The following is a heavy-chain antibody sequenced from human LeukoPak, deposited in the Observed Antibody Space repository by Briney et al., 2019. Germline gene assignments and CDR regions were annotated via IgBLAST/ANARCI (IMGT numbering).Heavy chain of an antibody. D-gene: IGHD1-7*01. Sequence: SETLSLTCTVSGYSISSGYYWGWIRQPPGKGLEWIGSIHHSGSIYYNPSLKSRVTISVDTSKNQFSLKLSSVTAADTAVYYCARAKTGTILDAYYYMDVWGKGTTVTVSS. J-gene: IGHJ6*03. V-gene: IGHV4-38-2*02. CDR1: GYSISSGYY. CDR2: IHHSGSI. CDR3: ARAKTGTILDAYYYMDV.